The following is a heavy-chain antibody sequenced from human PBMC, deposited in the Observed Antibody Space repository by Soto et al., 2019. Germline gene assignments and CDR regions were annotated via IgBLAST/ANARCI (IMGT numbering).Heavy chain of an antibody. CDR2: IIPILGIA. Sequence: QVQLVQSGAEVKKPGSSVNVSCKASGGPFSSYTISWVRQAPGQGLEWMGRIIPILGIANYAQKFQGRVTITADKSTSTAYMELSSLRSEDTAVYYCARDGRQGITGTSLGYWGQGTLVNVSS. CDR1: GGPFSSYT. CDR3: ARDGRQGITGTSLGY. J-gene: IGHJ4*02. D-gene: IGHD1-7*01. V-gene: IGHV1-69*08.